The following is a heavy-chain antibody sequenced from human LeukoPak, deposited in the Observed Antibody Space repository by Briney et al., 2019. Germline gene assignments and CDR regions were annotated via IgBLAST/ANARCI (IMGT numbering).Heavy chain of an antibody. CDR1: GYTFTSYG. CDR2: ISAYNGST. Sequence: ASVKVSCKASGYTFTSYGISWVRQAPGQGLEWMGWISAYNGSTNYAQKLQGRVTMTTDTSTSTAYMELRSLRSDDTAVYYCAALWFGRTDAFDIWGQGTMVTVSS. J-gene: IGHJ3*02. CDR3: AALWFGRTDAFDI. D-gene: IGHD3-10*01. V-gene: IGHV1-18*01.